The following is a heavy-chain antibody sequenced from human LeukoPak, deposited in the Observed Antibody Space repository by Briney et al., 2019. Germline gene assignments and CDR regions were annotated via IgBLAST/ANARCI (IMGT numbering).Heavy chain of an antibody. Sequence: ASVKVSCKASGGTFSSYAISWVRQAPGQGLEWMGGIIPIFGTANYAQKFQGRVTITADESTSTAYMELSSLRSEDTAVYYCARNVAGSYYNYYYYMDVWGKGTTVTISS. CDR3: ARNVAGSYYNYYYYMDV. CDR2: IIPIFGTA. J-gene: IGHJ6*03. V-gene: IGHV1-69*13. D-gene: IGHD6-19*01. CDR1: GGTFSSYA.